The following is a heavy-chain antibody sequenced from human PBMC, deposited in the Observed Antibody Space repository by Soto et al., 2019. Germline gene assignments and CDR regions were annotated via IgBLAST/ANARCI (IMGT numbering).Heavy chain of an antibody. CDR2: VHDSWGS. CDR3: ARQGFGALHGLVDA. D-gene: IGHD3-10*01. J-gene: IGHJ6*02. CDR1: GGSISNYY. Sequence: QVPLQESGPGLVKPSETLYLSCTVSGGSISNYYWSWFRQTPGKGLEWIGYVHDSWGSNYNPSLKARHAISPDPSKCQLSRMLASVTATDPAVHDRARQGFGALHGLVDAWGQGTTVTVSS. V-gene: IGHV4-59*08.